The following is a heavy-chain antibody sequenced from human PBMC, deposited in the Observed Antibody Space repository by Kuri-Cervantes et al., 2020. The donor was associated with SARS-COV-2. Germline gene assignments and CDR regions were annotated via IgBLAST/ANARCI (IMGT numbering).Heavy chain of an antibody. CDR3: AIGRGVRGVPLGQFDY. CDR2: ISSSSSYT. CDR1: GFTFSSYS. Sequence: GGSLRLSCAASGFTFSSYSMNWARQAPGKGLEWVSYISSSSSYTNYADSVKGRFTISRDNAKNSLYLQMNSLRAEDTAVYYCAIGRGVRGVPLGQFDYWGQGTLVTVSS. V-gene: IGHV3-21*05. J-gene: IGHJ4*02. D-gene: IGHD3-10*01.